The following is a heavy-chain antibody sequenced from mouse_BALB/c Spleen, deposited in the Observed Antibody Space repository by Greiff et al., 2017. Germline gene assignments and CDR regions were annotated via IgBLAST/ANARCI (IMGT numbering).Heavy chain of an antibody. J-gene: IGHJ3*01. CDR2: IYPGDGDT. CDR1: GYAFSSYW. V-gene: IGHV1-80*01. CDR3: ARKGVYGTPFAY. D-gene: IGHD2-1*01. Sequence: QVQVVESGAELVRPGSSVKISCKASGYAFSSYWMNWVKQRPGQGLEWIGQIYPGDGDTNYNGKFKGKATLTADKSSSTAYMQLSSLTSEDSAVYFCARKGVYGTPFAYWGQGTLVTVSA.